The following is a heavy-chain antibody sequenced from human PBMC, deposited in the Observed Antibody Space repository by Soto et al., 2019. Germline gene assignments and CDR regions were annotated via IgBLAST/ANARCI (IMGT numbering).Heavy chain of an antibody. CDR2: IKEDGSEK. D-gene: IGHD4-17*01. Sequence: EVQLVESGGGLVQPGGSLRLSCAASGFRFSTYWMSWVRQAPGNGLEWVANIKEDGSEKYYVDSVKGRFTISRDNADNSLYLQMNSLRGEVTAVYYCTTVTTSSVFDFWGQGTLVTVSS. J-gene: IGHJ4*02. CDR3: TTVTTSSVFDF. CDR1: GFRFSTYW. V-gene: IGHV3-7*03.